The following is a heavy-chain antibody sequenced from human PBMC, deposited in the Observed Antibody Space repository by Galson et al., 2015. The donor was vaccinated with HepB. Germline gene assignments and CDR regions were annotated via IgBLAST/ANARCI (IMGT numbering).Heavy chain of an antibody. CDR2: IIPITGSP. CDR3: ARDRVWGSFRAYFEY. Sequence: SVKVSCKAFGGTFSSYGLHWVRQAPGQGLEWMGGIIPITGSPNYAQKFHGRVTISADESTSTVYMELGSLTSEDTAMYYCARDRVWGSFRAYFEYWGQGSPVTVSS. D-gene: IGHD3-16*02. V-gene: IGHV1-69*13. CDR1: GGTFSSYG. J-gene: IGHJ4*02.